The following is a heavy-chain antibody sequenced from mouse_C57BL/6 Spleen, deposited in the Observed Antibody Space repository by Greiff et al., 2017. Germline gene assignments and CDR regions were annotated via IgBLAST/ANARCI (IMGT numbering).Heavy chain of an antibody. V-gene: IGHV5-9*01. D-gene: IGHD1-1*01. CDR2: ISGGGGNT. CDR1: GFTFSSYT. Sequence: EVQVVESGGGLVKPGGSLKLSCAASGFTFSSYTMSWVRQTPEKRLEWVATISGGGGNTYYPDSVKGQFTISRDNAKNTLYLQMSSLRSEDTALYYCARRGYYGPFAYWGQGTLVTVSA. CDR3: ARRGYYGPFAY. J-gene: IGHJ3*01.